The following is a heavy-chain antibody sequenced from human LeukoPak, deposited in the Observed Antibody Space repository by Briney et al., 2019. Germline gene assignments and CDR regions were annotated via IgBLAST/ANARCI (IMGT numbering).Heavy chain of an antibody. Sequence: SETLSLTCAVYGGSFSGYYWSWIRQPPGKGLEWIGEISHSGSTNYNPSLKSRVTISVDTSKNQFSLKLSSVTAADTAVYYCARASVGCSSTSCYSTQFDYWGQGTLVTVSS. CDR3: ARASVGCSSTSCYSTQFDY. V-gene: IGHV4-34*01. D-gene: IGHD2-2*01. CDR2: ISHSGST. J-gene: IGHJ4*02. CDR1: GGSFSGYY.